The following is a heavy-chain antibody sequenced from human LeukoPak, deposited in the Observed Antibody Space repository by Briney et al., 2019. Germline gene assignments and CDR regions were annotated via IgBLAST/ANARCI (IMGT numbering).Heavy chain of an antibody. CDR2: ISGSGGST. Sequence: GGSLRLSRGASGFTFSSYALGWVPQAPGKGLEGVPAISGSGGSTYYADSVKGRFTISRDNSKNTLYLQMNSLRAEDTAVYYCAKDGMATISYYFDYWGQGTLVTVSS. J-gene: IGHJ4*02. D-gene: IGHD5-24*01. CDR3: AKDGMATISYYFDY. CDR1: GFTFSSYA. V-gene: IGHV3-23*01.